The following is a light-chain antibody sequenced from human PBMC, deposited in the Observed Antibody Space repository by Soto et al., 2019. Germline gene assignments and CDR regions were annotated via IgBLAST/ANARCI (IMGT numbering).Light chain of an antibody. J-gene: IGLJ1*01. Sequence: QSALTQPPSVSGSPGQSVTISCTGTSSDVGTYNRVSWYQQPPGTAPKLMIYDVSNRPSGVPYRFSGSKSGNTASLTISGPQAEDEADYYCSSYTSSSTYVFGTGTKLTVL. CDR1: SSDVGTYNR. CDR2: DVS. V-gene: IGLV2-18*02. CDR3: SSYTSSSTYV.